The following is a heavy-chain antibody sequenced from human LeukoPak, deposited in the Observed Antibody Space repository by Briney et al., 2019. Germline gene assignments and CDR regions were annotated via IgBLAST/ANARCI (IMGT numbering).Heavy chain of an antibody. D-gene: IGHD3-3*01. CDR2: IRSKAYGGTT. Sequence: GGSLRLSCAASGFTFSDFYMSWFRQAPGKGLEWVGFIRSKAYGGTTEYAASVKGRFTISRDDSKSIAYLQMNSLKTEDTAVYYCVGWLSSLDAFDIWGQGTMVTVSS. CDR1: GFTFSDFY. CDR3: VGWLSSLDAFDI. V-gene: IGHV3-49*03. J-gene: IGHJ3*02.